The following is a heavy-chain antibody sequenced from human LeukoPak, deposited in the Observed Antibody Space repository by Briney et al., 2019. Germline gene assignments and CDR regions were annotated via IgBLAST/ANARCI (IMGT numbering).Heavy chain of an antibody. CDR3: ARENYYYYYGMDV. CDR1: GGTFSSYA. J-gene: IGHJ6*04. V-gene: IGHV1-69*06. CDR2: IIPIFGTA. Sequence: VASVKVSRKASGGTFSSYAISWVRQAPGQGLEWMGGIIPIFGTANYAQKFQGRVTITADKSTSTAYMELSSLRSEDTAVYYCARENYYYYYGMDVWGKGTTVTVSS.